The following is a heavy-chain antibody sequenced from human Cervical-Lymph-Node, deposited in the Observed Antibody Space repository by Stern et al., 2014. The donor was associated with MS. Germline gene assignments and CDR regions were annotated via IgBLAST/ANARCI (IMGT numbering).Heavy chain of an antibody. V-gene: IGHV3-15*01. CDR1: GFTFRNAW. CDR3: TTLDRSYPYYYYGMDV. Sequence: EVQLVESGGGLVKPGGSLRLSCAASGFTFRNAWMTWIRQAPGKGLEWVGRIKSKTDGWTTDYAAPVKGRFTISRDDSKNTLYLQMNSLKTEDTAVYYCTTLDRSYPYYYYGMDVWGQGTTVTVSS. D-gene: IGHD1-26*01. CDR2: IKSKTDGWTT. J-gene: IGHJ6*02.